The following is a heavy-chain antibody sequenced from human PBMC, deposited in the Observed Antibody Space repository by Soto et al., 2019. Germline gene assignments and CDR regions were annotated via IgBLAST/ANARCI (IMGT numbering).Heavy chain of an antibody. CDR1: GFTFSDHY. J-gene: IGHJ6*02. CDR3: XXXXXXXXXXGLDV. CDR2: IRRQVNSYTT. Sequence: EVQLVESGGGLVQPGGSLRLSCEASGFTFSDHYMDWXXXXXXXXXXXXGRIRRQVNSYTTEYAATVKGRFTISRDDSXXXXXXXXXXXXXXXXXXXXXXXXXXXXXXXGLDVWGQGTAVAVSS. V-gene: IGHV3-72*01.